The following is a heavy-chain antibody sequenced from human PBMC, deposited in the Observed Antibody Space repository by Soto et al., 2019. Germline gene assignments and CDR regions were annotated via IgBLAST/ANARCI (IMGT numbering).Heavy chain of an antibody. Sequence: QVQLVESGGGVVQPGRSLRLSCAASGFTFSSYGMHWVRQAPGKGLEWVAVISYDGSNKYYADSVKGRFTISRDNSKNTRYLQMDSLRAEDTAVYYCAKDSLGGYFDYWGQGTLVTVSS. D-gene: IGHD1-26*01. CDR1: GFTFSSYG. V-gene: IGHV3-30*18. J-gene: IGHJ4*02. CDR3: AKDSLGGYFDY. CDR2: ISYDGSNK.